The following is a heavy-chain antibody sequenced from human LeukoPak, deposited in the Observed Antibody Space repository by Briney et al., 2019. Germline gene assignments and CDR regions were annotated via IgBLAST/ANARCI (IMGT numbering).Heavy chain of an antibody. Sequence: ASVKVSCKASGYTFTTYSLAWVRQAPGQGLEWMGWISVNNGGTNYAQSFQDRVTLTRDTSTNTACLELRSLRSDDTAIIYCATATQPRGYFLHWGQGTLVTVSS. CDR1: GYTFTTYS. V-gene: IGHV1-18*01. CDR2: ISVNNGGT. D-gene: IGHD2-2*01. CDR3: ATATQPRGYFLH. J-gene: IGHJ1*01.